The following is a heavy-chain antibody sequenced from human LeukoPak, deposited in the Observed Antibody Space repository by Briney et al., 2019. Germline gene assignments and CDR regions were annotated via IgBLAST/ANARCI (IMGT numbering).Heavy chain of an antibody. CDR1: GGTFSSYA. Sequence: GASVKVSCKASGGTFSSYAISWVRQAPGQGLEWMGGIIPIFGTANYVQKFQGRVTITADKSTSTAYMEPSSLRSEDTAVYYCARQRRRATVTTLTSSVDYGMDVWGKGTTVTVSS. CDR2: IIPIFGTA. J-gene: IGHJ6*04. V-gene: IGHV1-69*06. D-gene: IGHD4-17*01. CDR3: ARQRRRATVTTLTSSVDYGMDV.